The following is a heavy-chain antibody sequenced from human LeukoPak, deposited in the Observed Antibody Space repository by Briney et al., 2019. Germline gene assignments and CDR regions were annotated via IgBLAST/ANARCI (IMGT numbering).Heavy chain of an antibody. CDR1: GFTFSDYY. D-gene: IGHD4/OR15-4a*01. V-gene: IGHV3-11*01. CDR3: ARDLGARFVFDY. Sequence: NPGGSLRLSCAASGFTFSDYYMSWIRQVPGKGLEWISFIGTSENIFYYADSVNGRFTISRDDAKNSLYLQMNSLRAEDTAVYYCARDLGARFVFDYWGQGTPVAVSS. J-gene: IGHJ4*02. CDR2: IGTSENIF.